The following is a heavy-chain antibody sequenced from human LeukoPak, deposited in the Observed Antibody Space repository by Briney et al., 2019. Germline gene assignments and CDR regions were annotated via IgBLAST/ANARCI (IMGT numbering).Heavy chain of an antibody. D-gene: IGHD3-10*01. CDR3: ARADYSGTYYSPFDY. Sequence: GGSLRLSCAASGFTFSTYSMNWVRQAPGKGLEWVSAISGSGGSTYYADSVKGRFTISRDNSKNTLYLQMNSLRAEDTAVYYSARADYSGTYYSPFDYWGQGTLVRVSS. CDR2: ISGSGGST. CDR1: GFTFSTYS. J-gene: IGHJ4*02. V-gene: IGHV3-23*01.